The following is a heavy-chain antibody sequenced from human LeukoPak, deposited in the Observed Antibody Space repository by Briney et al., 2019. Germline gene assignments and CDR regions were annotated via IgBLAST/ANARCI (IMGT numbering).Heavy chain of an antibody. D-gene: IGHD3-22*01. J-gene: IGHJ4*02. V-gene: IGHV4-61*09. CDR1: GGSISSPDYY. CDR2: ISSSGST. CDR3: ALNGYYYDSSGYFPFDY. Sequence: SETLSLTCSVSGGSISSPDYYWSWFRQPAGKGLEWIGHISSSGSTNYNPSLNSRVTISVDTSKNQFSLRVNSVTAADTAVYYCALNGYYYDSSGYFPFDYWGQGTLVTVSS.